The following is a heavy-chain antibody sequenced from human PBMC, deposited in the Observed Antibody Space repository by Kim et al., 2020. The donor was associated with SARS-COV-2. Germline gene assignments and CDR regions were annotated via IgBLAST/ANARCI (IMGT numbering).Heavy chain of an antibody. J-gene: IGHJ6*02. Sequence: GGSLRLSCAASGFTVSSNYMSWVRQAPGKGLEWVSVIYSGGSTYYADSVKGRFTISRDNSKNTLYLQMNSLRAEDTAVYYCARDPSVTTNYYYGMDVWGQGTTVTVSS. CDR1: GFTVSSNY. D-gene: IGHD4-4*01. V-gene: IGHV3-66*01. CDR3: ARDPSVTTNYYYGMDV. CDR2: IYSGGST.